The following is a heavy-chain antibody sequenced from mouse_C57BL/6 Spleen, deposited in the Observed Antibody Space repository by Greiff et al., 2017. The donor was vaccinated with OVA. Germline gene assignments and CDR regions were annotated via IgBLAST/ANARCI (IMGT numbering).Heavy chain of an antibody. CDR1: GFTFSSYG. CDR3: EGHPDGYYVDY. CDR2: ISSGGSYT. J-gene: IGHJ2*01. Sequence: EVQRVESGGDLVKPGGSLKLSCAASGFTFSSYGMSWVRQTPDKRLEWVATISSGGSYTYYPDSVKGRFTISRDNAKNTLYLQMRTVKSEDTAMYYCEGHPDGYYVDYWGQGTTLTVSS. V-gene: IGHV5-6*01. D-gene: IGHD2-3*01.